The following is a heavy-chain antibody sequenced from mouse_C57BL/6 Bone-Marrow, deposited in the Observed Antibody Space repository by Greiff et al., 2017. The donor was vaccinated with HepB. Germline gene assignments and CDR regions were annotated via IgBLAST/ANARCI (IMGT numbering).Heavy chain of an antibody. J-gene: IGHJ1*03. CDR1: GFTFSDYY. D-gene: IGHD1-1*01. V-gene: IGHV5-16*01. Sequence: EVKLMESEGGLVQPGSSMKLSCTASGFTFSDYYMAWVRQVPEKGLEWVANINYDGSSTYYLDSLKSRFIISRDNAKNILYLQMSSLKSEDTATYYCARDHPYYYGSSYWYFDVWGTGTTVTVSS. CDR3: ARDHPYYYGSSYWYFDV. CDR2: INYDGSST.